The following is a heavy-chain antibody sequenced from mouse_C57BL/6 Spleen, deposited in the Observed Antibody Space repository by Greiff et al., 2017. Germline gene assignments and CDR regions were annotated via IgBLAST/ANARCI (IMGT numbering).Heavy chain of an antibody. CDR2: ISYDGSN. V-gene: IGHV3-6*01. D-gene: IGHD2-4*01. J-gene: IGHJ3*01. Sequence: VQLKESGPGLVKPSQSLSLTCSVTGYSITSGYYWNWIRQFPGNKLEWMGYISYDGSNNYNPSLKNRISITRDTSKNQFFLKLNSVTTEDTATYYCARDGGYDYDGAWFAYWGQGTLVTVSA. CDR1: GYSITSGYY. CDR3: ARDGGYDYDGAWFAY.